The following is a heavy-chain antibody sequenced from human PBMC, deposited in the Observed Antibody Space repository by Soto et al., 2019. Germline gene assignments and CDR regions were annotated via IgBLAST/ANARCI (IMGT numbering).Heavy chain of an antibody. CDR1: GFTFSSYS. CDR2: ISSSSSYI. CDR3: ARDQSHTMVRGVPGY. D-gene: IGHD3-10*01. J-gene: IGHJ4*02. Sequence: PGGSLRLSCAASGFTFSSYSMNWVRQAPGKGLEWVSSISSSSSYIYYADSVKGRFTISRDNAKNSLYLQMNSLRAEDTAVYYCARDQSHTMVRGVPGYWGQGTLVTGSS. V-gene: IGHV3-21*01.